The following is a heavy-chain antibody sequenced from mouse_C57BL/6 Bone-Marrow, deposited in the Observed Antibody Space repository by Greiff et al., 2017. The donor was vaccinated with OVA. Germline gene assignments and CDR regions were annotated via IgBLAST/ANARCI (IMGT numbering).Heavy chain of an antibody. Sequence: QVQLQQPGAELVKPGASVKLSCKASGYTFTSYWMQWVKHRPGQGLEWIGEIDPSASYTNYNQKFKGKATLTVDTSSSTAYMQLSSLTSEDSAVDYCAVLLSHFDYWGQGTTLTVSS. J-gene: IGHJ2*01. CDR3: AVLLSHFDY. V-gene: IGHV1-50*01. D-gene: IGHD2-1*01. CDR2: IDPSASYT. CDR1: GYTFTSYW.